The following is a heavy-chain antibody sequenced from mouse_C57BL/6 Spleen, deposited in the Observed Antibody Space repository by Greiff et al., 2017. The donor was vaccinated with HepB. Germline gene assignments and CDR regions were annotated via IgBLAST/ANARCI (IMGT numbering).Heavy chain of an antibody. V-gene: IGHV1-4*01. CDR3: ARGLTTVVARKGVYFDY. CDR2: INPSSGDT. J-gene: IGHJ2*01. Sequence: VQLQQSGAELARPGASVKMSCKASGYTFTSYTMHWVKQRPGQGLEWIGYINPSSGDTKYNQKFKDKATLTADKSSSTAYMQLSSLTSEDSAVYYCARGLTTVVARKGVYFDYWGQGTTLTVSS. D-gene: IGHD1-1*01. CDR1: GYTFTSYT.